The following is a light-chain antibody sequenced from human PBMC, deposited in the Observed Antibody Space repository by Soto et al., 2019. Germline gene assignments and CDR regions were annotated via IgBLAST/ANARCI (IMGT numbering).Light chain of an antibody. CDR2: DAS. CDR1: QSVSNN. V-gene: IGKV3-15*01. CDR3: KQYNNWPPWT. J-gene: IGKJ1*01. Sequence: ILMTQSPATLSVSPGERATLSCRTSQSVSNNLAWYQQKPGQAPRLLIYDASTRATGIPARFSGSGSGTEFTLTIGGLQSEEFAVYYCKQYNNWPPWTFGQGTKVEIK.